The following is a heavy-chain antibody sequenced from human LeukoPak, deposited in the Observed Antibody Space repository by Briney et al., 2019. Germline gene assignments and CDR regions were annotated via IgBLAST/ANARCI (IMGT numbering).Heavy chain of an antibody. CDR1: GGSISSGGYY. D-gene: IGHD1-26*01. Sequence: SETLSLTCTVSGGSISSGGYYWSWIRQHPGKGLEWIGYIYYSGSTYYNPSLKSRVTISVDTSKNHFSLKLSSVTAADTAVYYCASGIVGATYGSIDIWGQGTMVTVSS. CDR2: IYYSGST. J-gene: IGHJ3*02. CDR3: ASGIVGATYGSIDI. V-gene: IGHV4-31*03.